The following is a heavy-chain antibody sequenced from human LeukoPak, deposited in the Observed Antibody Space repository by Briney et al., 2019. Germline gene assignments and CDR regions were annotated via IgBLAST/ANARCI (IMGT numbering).Heavy chain of an antibody. CDR2: IKSKTDGGTT. CDR3: TTLLASYSSSHPGGY. CDR1: GFTVSSNY. J-gene: IGHJ4*02. Sequence: GGSLRLSCAASGFTVSSNYMSWVRQAPGKGLEWVGRIKSKTDGGTTDYAAPVKGRFTISRDDSKNTLYLQMNSLKTEDTAVYYCTTLLASYSSSHPGGYWGQGTLVTVSS. V-gene: IGHV3-15*01. D-gene: IGHD6-13*01.